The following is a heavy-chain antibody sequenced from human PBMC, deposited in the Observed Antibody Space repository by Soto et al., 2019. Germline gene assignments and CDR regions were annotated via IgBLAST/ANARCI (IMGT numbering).Heavy chain of an antibody. D-gene: IGHD5-18*01. CDR2: INPNSGGT. V-gene: IGHV1-2*02. CDR3: ARVPLRYSYLSY. Sequence: QVQLVQSGAEVEKPGASVKVSCKASGYTFTGYYMNWVRQAPGQGIEWMGWINPNSGGTNSAQKFQGRVTMTRDTSISTSYMELSRLRSDDTAVYYCARVPLRYSYLSYWGQGTLVTVSS. J-gene: IGHJ4*02. CDR1: GYTFTGYY.